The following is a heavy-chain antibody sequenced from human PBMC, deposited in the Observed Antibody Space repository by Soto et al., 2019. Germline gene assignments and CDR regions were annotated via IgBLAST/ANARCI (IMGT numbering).Heavy chain of an antibody. D-gene: IGHD6-6*01. CDR2: INSDGSST. CDR1: GFTFRSYW. Sequence: EVQLVESGGGLVQPGGSLRLSCAASGFTFRSYWMQWVRQAPGKGLVWVSWINSDGSSTRYADSVKGRFTISRDNAKNTVYVQMSSLRAEDTAVYYCASGGSSLTFDAWGQGTLVTVSS. CDR3: ASGGSSLTFDA. J-gene: IGHJ4*02. V-gene: IGHV3-74*01.